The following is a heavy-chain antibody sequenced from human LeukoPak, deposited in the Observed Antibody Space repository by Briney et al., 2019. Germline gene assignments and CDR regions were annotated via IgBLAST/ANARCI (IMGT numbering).Heavy chain of an antibody. CDR1: GYTFTGYY. CDR2: ISTYNGNT. D-gene: IGHD3-10*01. V-gene: IGHV1-18*04. Sequence: ASVKVSFKASGYTFTGYYMHWVRQAPGQGLEWMGWISTYNGNTNYAQKLQGRVTMTTDTSTSTAYMELRSLRSDDTAVYYCARGTLRFGELGLHWGQGTLVTVSS. CDR3: ARGTLRFGELGLH. J-gene: IGHJ4*02.